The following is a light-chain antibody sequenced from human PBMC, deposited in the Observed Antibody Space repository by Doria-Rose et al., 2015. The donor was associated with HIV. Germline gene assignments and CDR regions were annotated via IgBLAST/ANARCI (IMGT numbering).Light chain of an antibody. CDR2: DGS. CDR3: HQYGTSWT. CDR1: QSFSSTY. V-gene: IGKV3-20*01. Sequence: EIVMTQSPGTLSLSPGERATLSCRASQSFSSTYLAWYQQKPGQAPSLLIYDGSTRATVIPDRFSAGGSGTDFTLTINRLEPEDFALYYCHQYGTSWTFGQGTKVEI. J-gene: IGKJ1*01.